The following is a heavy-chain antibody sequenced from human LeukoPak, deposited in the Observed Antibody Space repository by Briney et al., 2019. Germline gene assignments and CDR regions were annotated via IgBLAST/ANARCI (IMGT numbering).Heavy chain of an antibody. CDR2: INHSGST. J-gene: IGHJ4*02. D-gene: IGHD3-22*01. V-gene: IGHV4-34*01. Sequence: PSETLSLTCAVYGGSFSGYYWSWIRQPPGKGLEWIGEINHSGSTNYNPSLKSRVTISVDTSKNQFSLKLSSVTAADTAVYYCARVNSGSSGSYYFDYWGQGTLATVSS. CDR1: GGSFSGYY. CDR3: ARVNSGSSGSYYFDY.